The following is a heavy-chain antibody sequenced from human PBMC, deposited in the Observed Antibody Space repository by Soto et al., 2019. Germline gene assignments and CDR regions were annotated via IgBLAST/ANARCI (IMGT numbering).Heavy chain of an antibody. Sequence: QVQLQESGPGLVKPSQTLSLTCTVSGVSVSSGHYSWNLIRQPPGQGLEWIGCFVYRGNTYYTPSLNSRVTISMDTSKNQVSLKLSSVTAADTAVYYGSSSTMTTRGGLDVGGQGTTVTVSS. CDR1: GVSVSSGHYS. CDR3: SSSTMTTRGGLDV. J-gene: IGHJ6*02. D-gene: IGHD2-2*01. V-gene: IGHV4-30-4*01. CDR2: FVYRGNT.